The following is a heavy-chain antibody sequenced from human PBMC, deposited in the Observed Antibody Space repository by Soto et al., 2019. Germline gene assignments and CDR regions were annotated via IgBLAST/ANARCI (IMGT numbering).Heavy chain of an antibody. CDR1: GYTFTNYY. D-gene: IGHD2-15*01. V-gene: IGHV1-46*01. CDR2: SNPNGDRP. J-gene: IGHJ6*02. CDR3: ARGSCSGGSCYGMAV. Sequence: QVQLVQSGPEVKQPVASVKISCKASGYTFTNYYIHLVRQAPGQGLEWVGLSNPNGDRPTYAERFQDRISMTTDTDPTTVPMEVRSLRSAEPAAYYCARGSCSGGSCYGMAVWRQRTAVTVSS.